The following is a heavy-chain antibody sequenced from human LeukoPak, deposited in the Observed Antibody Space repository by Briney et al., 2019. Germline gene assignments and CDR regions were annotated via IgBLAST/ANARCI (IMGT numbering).Heavy chain of an antibody. CDR3: ARDYSSILDY. V-gene: IGHV1-2*02. D-gene: IGHD6-13*01. CDR1: GYTFTGYY. J-gene: IGHJ4*02. Sequence: ASVKVSCKASGYTFTGYYMHWVRQAPGLGLEWVGWINPESGDTNYAQKFQGRVTMTRDTSISTAYMELSRLRSDDTAVYYCARDYSSILDYWGQGTLVTVSS. CDR2: INPESGDT.